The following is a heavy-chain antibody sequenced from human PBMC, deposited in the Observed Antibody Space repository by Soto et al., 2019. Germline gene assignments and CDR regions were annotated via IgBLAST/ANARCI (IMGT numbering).Heavy chain of an antibody. CDR3: TDRDVHY. CDR2: TYFRSKWYT. V-gene: IGHV6-1*01. Sequence: QVQLQQSGPGLVKPSQTLSLTCAISGDSVSSNSAAWNWIRQSSSRGLEWLGRTYFRSKWYTGYAPSVKSRITINPDTSKNQFSLQLTSVTPEDTAVYYCTDRDVHYWGQGTLVTVSS. CDR1: GDSVSSNSAA. J-gene: IGHJ4*02.